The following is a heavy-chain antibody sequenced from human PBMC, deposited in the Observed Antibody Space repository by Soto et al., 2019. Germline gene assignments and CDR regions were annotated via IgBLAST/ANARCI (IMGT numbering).Heavy chain of an antibody. V-gene: IGHV4-30-4*01. CDR1: GGSISSGDYY. Sequence: SETLSLTCTVSGGSISSGDYYWSWIRQPPGKGLEWIGYIYYSGSTYYNPSLKSRVTISVDTSKNQFSLKLSSVTAADTAVYYCARDGVTYNWFDPWGQGTLVTVSS. CDR3: ARDGVTYNWFDP. J-gene: IGHJ5*02. D-gene: IGHD2-21*02. CDR2: IYYSGST.